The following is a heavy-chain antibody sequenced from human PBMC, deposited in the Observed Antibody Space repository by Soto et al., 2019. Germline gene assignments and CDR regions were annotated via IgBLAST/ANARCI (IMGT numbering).Heavy chain of an antibody. D-gene: IGHD3-22*01. V-gene: IGHV3-48*02. CDR2: ISSSSSTI. Sequence: GGSLRLSCAASGFTFSSYSMNWVRQVPGKGLEWVSYISSSSSTIYYADSVKGRFTISRDNAKNSLYLQMNSLRDEDTAVYYCARVYKPLTQIVVVITVDYWGQGTLVTVSS. CDR1: GFTFSSYS. CDR3: ARVYKPLTQIVVVITVDY. J-gene: IGHJ4*02.